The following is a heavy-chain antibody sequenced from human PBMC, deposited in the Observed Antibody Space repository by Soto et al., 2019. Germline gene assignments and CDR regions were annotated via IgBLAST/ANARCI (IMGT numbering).Heavy chain of an antibody. V-gene: IGHV3-30-3*01. CDR3: ARDGGFDYGDSVDY. J-gene: IGHJ4*02. CDR2: ISYDGSNK. D-gene: IGHD4-17*01. Sequence: QVQLVESGGGVVQPGRSLRLSCAASGFTFSSYAMHWVRQAPGEGLEWVAVISYDGSNKYYADSVKGRFTISRDNSKNTLYLQMNSLRAEDTAVYYCARDGGFDYGDSVDYWGQGTLVTVSS. CDR1: GFTFSSYA.